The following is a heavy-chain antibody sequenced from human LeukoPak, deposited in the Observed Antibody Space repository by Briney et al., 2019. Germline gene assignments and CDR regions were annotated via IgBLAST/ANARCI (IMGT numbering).Heavy chain of an antibody. CDR1: GGSISSYY. J-gene: IGHJ4*02. Sequence: PSETLSLTCTVSGGSISSYYWSWIRQPPGKGLEWIGYIYYSGSTNYNPSLKSRVTISVDTSKNQFSLKLSSVTAADTAVYYCARTRRGVRGVIITPFDYWGQGTLVTVSS. D-gene: IGHD3-10*01. CDR2: IYYSGST. V-gene: IGHV4-59*12. CDR3: ARTRRGVRGVIITPFDY.